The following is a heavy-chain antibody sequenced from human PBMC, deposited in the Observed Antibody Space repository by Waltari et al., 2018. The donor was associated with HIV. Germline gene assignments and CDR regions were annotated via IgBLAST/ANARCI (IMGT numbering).Heavy chain of an antibody. Sequence: QVQLQESGPGLVKPSETLSLTCTVSGGSISSYYWSWIRQPPGTGLEWIGYSYYSGSTNYNPSLKSRVTISVDTSKNQFSLKLSSVTAADTAVYYCARDRWQQLADGGYYYGMDVWGQGTTVTVSS. CDR3: ARDRWQQLADGGYYYGMDV. CDR2: SYYSGST. J-gene: IGHJ6*02. CDR1: GGSISSYY. V-gene: IGHV4-59*01. D-gene: IGHD6-13*01.